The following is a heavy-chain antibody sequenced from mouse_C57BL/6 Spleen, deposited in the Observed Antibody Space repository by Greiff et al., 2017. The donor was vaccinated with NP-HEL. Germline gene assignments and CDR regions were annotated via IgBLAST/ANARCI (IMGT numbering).Heavy chain of an antibody. Sequence: EVKLMESGGGLVKPGGSLKLSCAASGFTFSSYAMSWVRQTPEKRLEWVATISDGGSYTYYPDNVKGRVTISRANAKNNLYLQMSHLKSEDTAMYYCARLFYSYFDYWGQGTTLTVSS. CDR1: GFTFSSYA. V-gene: IGHV5-4*03. D-gene: IGHD2-1*01. J-gene: IGHJ2*01. CDR3: ARLFYSYFDY. CDR2: ISDGGSYT.